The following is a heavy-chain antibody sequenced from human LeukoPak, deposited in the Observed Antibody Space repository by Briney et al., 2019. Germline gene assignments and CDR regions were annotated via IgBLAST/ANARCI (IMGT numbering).Heavy chain of an antibody. CDR3: ARASDIVVVPAATPYYYYGMDV. J-gene: IGHJ6*04. Sequence: PSGTLSLTCTVSGGSISSYYWSWIRQPPGKGLEWIGYIYYSGSTNYNPSLKSRVTISVDTSKNQFSLKLSSVTAADTAVYYCARASDIVVVPAATPYYYYGMDVWGKGTTVTVSS. V-gene: IGHV4-59*01. D-gene: IGHD2-2*02. CDR1: GGSISSYY. CDR2: IYYSGST.